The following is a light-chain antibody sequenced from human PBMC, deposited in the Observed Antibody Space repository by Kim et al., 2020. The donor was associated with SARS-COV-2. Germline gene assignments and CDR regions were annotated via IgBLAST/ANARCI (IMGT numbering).Light chain of an antibody. CDR2: LGS. J-gene: IGKJ1*01. CDR3: MQALQAPLT. V-gene: IGKV2-28*01. Sequence: PASISLRASHRLLVSTGYDYLAWNLRKPGKFPQLLFYLGSNRASGVPDRLSGSGSRTDFTLKISRVRAEDVGVYYCMQALQAPLTFVQGTKVDI. CDR1: HRLLVSTGYDY.